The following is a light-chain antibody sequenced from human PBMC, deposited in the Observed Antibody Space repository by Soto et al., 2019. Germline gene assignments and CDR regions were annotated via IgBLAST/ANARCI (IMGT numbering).Light chain of an antibody. CDR3: LQHNAFPLT. V-gene: IGKV1-5*01. J-gene: IGKJ5*01. Sequence: DIPMTQSPSTLSASVGDRVTITCRASQSISSWLAWYQQKPGKAPKLLIYDASSLESGVPSRFSGSGSGTEFTLTISSLQPEDFATYYCLQHNAFPLTFGQGTRLEI. CDR1: QSISSW. CDR2: DAS.